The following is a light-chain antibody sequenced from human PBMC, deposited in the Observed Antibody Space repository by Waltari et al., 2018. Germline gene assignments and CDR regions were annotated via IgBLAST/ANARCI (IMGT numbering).Light chain of an antibody. Sequence: QSVVTQPPSASGNPGQPITISCSGSRSNIGSNYVFWYQQLPGTAPKLLIYRTYQRHSGVPDRFLGSKSGTSASLTISGLRPEDESDYYCATWDDRLSGPVFGGGTKLTVL. CDR1: RSNIGSNY. J-gene: IGLJ2*01. CDR2: RTY. CDR3: ATWDDRLSGPV. V-gene: IGLV1-47*01.